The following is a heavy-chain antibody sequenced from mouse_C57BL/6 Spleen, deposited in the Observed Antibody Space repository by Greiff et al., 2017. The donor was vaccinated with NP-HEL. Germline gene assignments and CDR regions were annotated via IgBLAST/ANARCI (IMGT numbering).Heavy chain of an antibody. CDR3: ARRGVYYGSSYVVFDY. CDR1: GYAFSSYW. Sequence: VQLHQSGAELVKPGASVKISCKASGYAFSSYWMNWVKQRPGKGLEWIGQIYPGDGDTNYNGKFKGKATLTADKSSSTAYMQLSSLTSEDSAVYFCARRGVYYGSSYVVFDYWGQGTTLTVSS. V-gene: IGHV1-80*01. CDR2: IYPGDGDT. J-gene: IGHJ2*01. D-gene: IGHD1-1*01.